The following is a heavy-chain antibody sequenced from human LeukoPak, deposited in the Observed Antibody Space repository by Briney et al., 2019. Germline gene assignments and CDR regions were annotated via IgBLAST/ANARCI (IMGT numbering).Heavy chain of an antibody. D-gene: IGHD3-3*01. CDR3: ARVWSGYPSTGYGMDV. J-gene: IGHJ6*02. V-gene: IGHV3-21*01. CDR1: GFTFSSYS. Sequence: GGSLRLSCAASGFTFSSYSMNWVRQAPGKGLEWVSSISSSSSYIYYADSVKGRFTISRDNAKNSLYLQMNSLRAEDTAVYYCARVWSGYPSTGYGMDVWGQGTTVTVSS. CDR2: ISSSSSYI.